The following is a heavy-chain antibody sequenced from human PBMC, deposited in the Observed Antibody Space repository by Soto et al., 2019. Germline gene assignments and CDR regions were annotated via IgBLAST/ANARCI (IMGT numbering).Heavy chain of an antibody. V-gene: IGHV4-59*01. CDR3: AESQYAILNGDFAFVL. CDR2: IYDSGST. D-gene: IGHD3-9*01. J-gene: IGHJ3*01. CDR1: GASFSHFY. Sequence: PSETLSLTCTVSGASFSHFYWSWIRQAPEKGLKWLGYIYDSGSTNYNPSVKSRVTMTVDTSKTQLSLDLGSETASDTAVYFVAESQYAILNGDFAFVLWGHGTMVTVSS.